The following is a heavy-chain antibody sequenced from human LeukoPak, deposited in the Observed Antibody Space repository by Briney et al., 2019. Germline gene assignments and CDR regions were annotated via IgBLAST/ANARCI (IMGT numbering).Heavy chain of an antibody. CDR2: VYSDGTT. D-gene: IGHD5/OR15-5a*01. Sequence: SETLSLTCTVSDGAIGSYYWTWVRQPADKGFEWIGHVYSDGTTNYNPSLKSRLTMSIDKAKNKFSLKVNSVTAADTAVYYCARVVSGGTFDSWGQGALVTVSS. V-gene: IGHV4-4*07. CDR3: ARVVSGGTFDS. J-gene: IGHJ5*01. CDR1: DGAIGSYY.